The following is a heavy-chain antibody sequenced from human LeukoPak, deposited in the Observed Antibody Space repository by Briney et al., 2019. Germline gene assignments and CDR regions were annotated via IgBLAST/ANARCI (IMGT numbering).Heavy chain of an antibody. V-gene: IGHV3-33*01. CDR1: GFTFSSYG. CDR2: IWYDGSNK. CDR3: ARAYYDILTGYQYGMDV. Sequence: PGGSLRLSCAASGFTFSSYGMHWVRQAPGKGLERVAVIWYDGSNKYYADSVKGRFTISRDNSKNTLYLQMNSLRAEDTAVYYCARAYYDILTGYQYGMDVWGQGTTVTVSS. D-gene: IGHD3-9*01. J-gene: IGHJ6*02.